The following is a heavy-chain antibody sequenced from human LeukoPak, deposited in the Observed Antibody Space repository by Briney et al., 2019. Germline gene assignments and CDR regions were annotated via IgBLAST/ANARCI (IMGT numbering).Heavy chain of an antibody. J-gene: IGHJ4*02. Sequence: GASVKVSCKGSGYTCTDYYMHWVQQAPGKGLEWMGLVAPEDGETIYAEKFQGRVTITTDTSTDTTYMELSSLRSEDTAVYYCATDPIGSGYWGQGTLVTVSS. CDR1: GYTCTDYY. V-gene: IGHV1-69-2*01. CDR3: ATDPIGSGY. CDR2: VAPEDGET.